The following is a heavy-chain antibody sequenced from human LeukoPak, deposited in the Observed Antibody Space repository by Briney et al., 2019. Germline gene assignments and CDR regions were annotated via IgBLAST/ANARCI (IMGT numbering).Heavy chain of an antibody. CDR2: IRTITSPT. D-gene: IGHD1-7*01. V-gene: IGHV3-48*03. CDR3: ARSTAGTTVFPAIYYYYYYMDV. CDR1: GFTLGSFE. Sequence: HTGGSLRLSCAASGFTLGSFEMNWVRPAPGEGLEGVSYIRTITSPTYDAASVKGRFTVSRDEAKSSLYLQMSSLRAEDTAVYYCARSTAGTTVFPAIYYYYYYMDVWGKGTTVTVSS. J-gene: IGHJ6*03.